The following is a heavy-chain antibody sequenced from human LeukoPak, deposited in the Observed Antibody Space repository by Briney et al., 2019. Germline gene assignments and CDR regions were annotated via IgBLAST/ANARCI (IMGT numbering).Heavy chain of an antibody. D-gene: IGHD6-19*01. CDR3: ARAVGGTYFDF. CDR1: GFTLSNYD. J-gene: IGHJ4*02. V-gene: IGHV3-13*01. CDR2: IGIAGDT. Sequence: PGGSLRLSCAASGFTLSNYDMHWVRQATGKGLEWVSVIGIAGDTYYPGSVKGRFTISRENAKNSLYLQINSLRAGDTAVYYCARAVGGTYFDFWGQGTLVTVSS.